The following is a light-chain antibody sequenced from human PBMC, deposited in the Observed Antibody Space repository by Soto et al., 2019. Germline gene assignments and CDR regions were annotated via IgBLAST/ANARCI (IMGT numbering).Light chain of an antibody. CDR1: SNEVGAYDY. CDR3: CSYTSATTYV. J-gene: IGLJ1*01. V-gene: IGLV2-14*03. CDR2: DVI. Sequence: QSVLTQTSSVAGSPGQSITTSCTENSNEVGAYDYASWYQQHHPGEAPKLIIYDVIHRPPGVSNRFSGSKSGNTASLTISGLQTEDEADYYCCSYTSATTYVFGTGTKVTVL.